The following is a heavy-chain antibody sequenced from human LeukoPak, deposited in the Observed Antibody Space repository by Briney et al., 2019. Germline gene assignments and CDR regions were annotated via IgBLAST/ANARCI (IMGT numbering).Heavy chain of an antibody. CDR3: AKTPYSSSWSRFDY. V-gene: IGHV3-23*01. J-gene: IGHJ4*02. CDR1: GFTFSSYA. D-gene: IGHD6-13*01. Sequence: PGGSLRLSCAASGFTFSSYAIGWVRLAPGTGLEWVSGISGSGGSTYYADSVKGRFTISRDNSKNTLYVQMNSLRAEDSAVYYCAKTPYSSSWSRFDYWGQGIMVIVSS. CDR2: ISGSGGST.